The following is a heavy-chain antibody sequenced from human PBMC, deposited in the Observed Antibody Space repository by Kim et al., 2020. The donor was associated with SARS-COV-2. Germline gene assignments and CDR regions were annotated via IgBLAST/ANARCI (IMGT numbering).Heavy chain of an antibody. Sequence: SQTLSLTCAISGDSVSSNTAAWNWIRQSPSRGLELLGRTYYRSKWYYDYALSVKSRITVNPDTSKNHFSLQLTSVTPEDTAMYYCARGGVSFDYWAQGALVTVSS. CDR2: TYYRSKWYY. V-gene: IGHV6-1*01. CDR3: ARGGVSFDY. CDR1: GDSVSSNTAA. J-gene: IGHJ4*02. D-gene: IGHD3-10*01.